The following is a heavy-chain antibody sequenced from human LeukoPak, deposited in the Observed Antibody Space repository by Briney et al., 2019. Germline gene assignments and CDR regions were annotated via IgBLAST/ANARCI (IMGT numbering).Heavy chain of an antibody. D-gene: IGHD6-19*01. V-gene: IGHV3-66*01. J-gene: IGHJ4*02. Sequence: GGSLTLSCAASGFTVSSNYMSWVRQAPGKGLEWVAISYSGHTTYCADSVRGRFTISRDKSKNRLHLQLNSLRAEETAVYYCATYSSGRRGYYFDSWGQGTLVTVSS. CDR2: SYSGHTT. CDR1: GFTVSSNY. CDR3: ATYSSGRRGYYFDS.